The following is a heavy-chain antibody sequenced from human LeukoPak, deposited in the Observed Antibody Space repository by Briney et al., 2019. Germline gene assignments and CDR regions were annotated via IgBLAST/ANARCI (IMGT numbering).Heavy chain of an antibody. V-gene: IGHV4-39*01. D-gene: IGHD3-3*01. Sequence: PSETLSLTCTVSGGSISSSSYYWGWIRQPPGKGLEWIGSIYYSGSTYYNPSLKSRVTISVDTSKNQFSLKLSSVAAADTAVYYCARSGGETYYDFWSGYSNWFDPWGQGTPVTVSS. CDR1: GGSISSSSYY. CDR2: IYYSGST. CDR3: ARSGGETYYDFWSGYSNWFDP. J-gene: IGHJ5*02.